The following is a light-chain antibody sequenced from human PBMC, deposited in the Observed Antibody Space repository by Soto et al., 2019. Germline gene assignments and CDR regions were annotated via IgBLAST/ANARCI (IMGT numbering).Light chain of an antibody. J-gene: IGLJ1*01. CDR2: EVT. V-gene: IGLV2-14*01. CDR3: SSYTSSSTLV. CDR1: SGDIGSYNR. Sequence: QSVLTQPASVSGSPGQSITISCTGTSGDIGSYNRVSWYQQHPGKAPKLIIYEVTDRPSGVSNRFSGSKSGNTASLTISGLQAEDEAEYYCSSYTSSSTLVFGTGTKVPS.